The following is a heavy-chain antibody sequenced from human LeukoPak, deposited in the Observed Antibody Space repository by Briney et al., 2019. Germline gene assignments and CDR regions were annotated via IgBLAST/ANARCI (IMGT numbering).Heavy chain of an antibody. CDR1: GFTFNRRG. CDR3: AKDGDDCIDY. D-gene: IGHD2-21*01. Sequence: GGSLGLSCAASGFTFNRRGMHWVRQAPGKGLEWVAFIRYDGGENFYADFAKGRFTISRDNSKNTLSLQLNTLRAEDTALYYCAKDGDDCIDYWGPGTLVTVAS. J-gene: IGHJ4*02. V-gene: IGHV3-30*02. CDR2: IRYDGGEN.